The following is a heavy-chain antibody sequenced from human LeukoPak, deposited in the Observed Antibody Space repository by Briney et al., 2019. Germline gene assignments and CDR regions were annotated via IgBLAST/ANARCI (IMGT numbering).Heavy chain of an antibody. CDR3: TKYSGYDPEFDY. CDR1: GFTFSNAW. D-gene: IGHD5-12*01. CDR2: IKSKTDGGTT. J-gene: IGHJ4*02. V-gene: IGHV3-15*01. Sequence: GGSLRLSCAASGFTFSNAWMSWVRQAPGKGLEWVGRIKSKTDGGTTDYAAPVKGRFTISRDDSKNTLYLRMNSLKTEDTAVYYCTKYSGYDPEFDYWGQGTLVTVSS.